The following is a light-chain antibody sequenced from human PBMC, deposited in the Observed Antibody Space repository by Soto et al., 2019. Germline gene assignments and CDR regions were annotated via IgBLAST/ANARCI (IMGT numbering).Light chain of an antibody. CDR2: DVT. CDR1: SNDVGTHGY. Sequence: QSVLPQPPSASGSPGQSVTISCTGTSNDVGTHGYVSWYQQHAGKAPKLMIYDVTKRPSGVPDRFSGSKSANTASLTVSGLQAEDEADYYCMCYAGGNNWVFGGGTKLTVL. CDR3: MCYAGGNNWV. J-gene: IGLJ3*02. V-gene: IGLV2-8*01.